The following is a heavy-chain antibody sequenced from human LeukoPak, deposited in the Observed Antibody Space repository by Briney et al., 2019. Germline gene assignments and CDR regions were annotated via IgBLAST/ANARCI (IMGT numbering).Heavy chain of an antibody. V-gene: IGHV4-59*12. CDR2: IYHSGST. CDR1: GGSISSYY. D-gene: IGHD3-22*01. CDR3: TRELSGSQEY. Sequence: SETLSLTCTVSGGSISSYYWSWIRQPPGKGLEWIGSIYHSGSTYYNPSLKSRLTISADTSKNQLSLKLSSVTAADTAVYYCTRELSGSQEYWGQGILVTVSS. J-gene: IGHJ4*02.